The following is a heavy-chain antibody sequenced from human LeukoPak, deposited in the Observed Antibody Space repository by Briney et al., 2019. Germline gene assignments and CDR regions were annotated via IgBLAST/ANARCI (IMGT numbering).Heavy chain of an antibody. D-gene: IGHD3-22*01. CDR2: ISGSGGST. Sequence: GGSLRLSCAASGFTVSSNYMSWVRQAPGKGLEWVSAISGSGGSTYYADSVKGRFTISRDNSKNTLYLQMNSLRAEDTAVYYCAKDRGDYYDSSGYPADAFDIWGQGTMVTVSS. CDR1: GFTVSSNY. J-gene: IGHJ3*02. CDR3: AKDRGDYYDSSGYPADAFDI. V-gene: IGHV3-23*01.